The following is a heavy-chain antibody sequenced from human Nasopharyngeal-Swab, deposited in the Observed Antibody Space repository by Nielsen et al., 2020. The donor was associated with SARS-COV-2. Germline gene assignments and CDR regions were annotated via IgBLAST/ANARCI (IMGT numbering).Heavy chain of an antibody. J-gene: IGHJ4*02. D-gene: IGHD2-15*01. CDR3: TRCGGGCYSGRDY. V-gene: IGHV3-73*01. CDR1: GCTFSDSA. CDR2: VRSKGNNYAA. Sequence: GEALKISCAASGCTFSDSAIHWVRQASGKGLEWVGRVRSKGNNYAAAYSASVKGRFIIFRDDPTNTAYLQMSSLKTEDTAMYYCTRCGGGCYSGRDYWGQGTLVTISS.